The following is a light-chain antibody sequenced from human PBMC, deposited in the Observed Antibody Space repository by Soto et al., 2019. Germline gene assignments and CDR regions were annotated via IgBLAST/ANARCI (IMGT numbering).Light chain of an antibody. CDR1: SSNIGSTS. CDR2: SNN. CDR3: AAWDDSLNGPV. Sequence: QSVLTQPPSASGTPGQRVSISCSGSSSNIGSTSVNWYQQLPGTAPKLLIYSNNQRPSGVPDRSSGSKSGTSASLAISGLQSEDEADYYCAAWDDSLNGPVFGTGTKVTVL. V-gene: IGLV1-44*01. J-gene: IGLJ1*01.